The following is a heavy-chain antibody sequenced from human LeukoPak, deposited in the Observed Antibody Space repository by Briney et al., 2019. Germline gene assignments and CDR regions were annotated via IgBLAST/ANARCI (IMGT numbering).Heavy chain of an antibody. CDR2: IYSGGST. CDR1: GFTVSSNY. CDR3: ARARFYWSGYDY. V-gene: IGHV3-53*01. Sequence: PGGSLRLSCAASGFTVSSNYMSWVRQAPGKGLEWGSVIYSGGSTYYADSVKGRFTISRDNSKNTLYLQMNSLRAEDTAVYYCARARFYWSGYDYWGQGTLVTVSS. J-gene: IGHJ4*02. D-gene: IGHD3-3*01.